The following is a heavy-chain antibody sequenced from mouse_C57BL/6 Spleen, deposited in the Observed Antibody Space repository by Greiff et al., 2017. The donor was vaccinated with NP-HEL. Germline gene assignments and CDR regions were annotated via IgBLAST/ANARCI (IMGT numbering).Heavy chain of an antibody. CDR1: GFNIKDYY. V-gene: IGHV14-1*01. J-gene: IGHJ4*01. CDR3: TTVYYGNYVAMDY. CDR2: IDPEDGDT. Sequence: EVQLQQSGAELVRPGASVKLSCTASGFNIKDYYMHWVKQRPEQGLEWIGRIDPEDGDTEYAPKFQGKATMTADTSSNTAYLQLSSLTSEDTAVSYFTTVYYGNYVAMDYWGQGTSVTVSS. D-gene: IGHD2-1*01.